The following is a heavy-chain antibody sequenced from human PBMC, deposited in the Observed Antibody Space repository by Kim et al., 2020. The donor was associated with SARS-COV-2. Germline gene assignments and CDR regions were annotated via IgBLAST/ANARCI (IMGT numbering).Heavy chain of an antibody. D-gene: IGHD3-10*01. V-gene: IGHV5-51*01. J-gene: IGHJ4*02. CDR3: ARSLWFENNYFDY. Sequence: YSPSVQGQVTIPADKSISTAYLQWSSLKASDTAMYYWARSLWFENNYFDYWGQGTLVTVSS.